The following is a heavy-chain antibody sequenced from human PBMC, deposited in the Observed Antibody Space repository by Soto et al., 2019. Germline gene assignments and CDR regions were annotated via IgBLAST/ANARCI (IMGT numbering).Heavy chain of an antibody. CDR1: GYTFTSYG. CDR2: LIPMLDTA. Sequence: ASVKVSCKASGYTFTSYGISWVRQAPGQGLEWMGRLIPMLDTANYAQKFQGRATITADKSTSTAYMELTSLRSEDTAVYYCARSPVREVVTAKDNWFDPWGQGTLVTVSS. CDR3: ARSPVREVVTAKDNWFDP. V-gene: IGHV1-69*06. D-gene: IGHD2-21*02. J-gene: IGHJ5*02.